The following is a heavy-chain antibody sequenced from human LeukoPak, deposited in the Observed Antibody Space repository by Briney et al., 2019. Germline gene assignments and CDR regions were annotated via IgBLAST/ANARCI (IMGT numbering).Heavy chain of an antibody. CDR2: INSDGSAT. D-gene: IGHD3-16*02. CDR1: GFTFSSPW. Sequence: GGSLRLSCAASGFTFSSPWMHWVRQAPGKELVWVSRINSDGSATAYADSVKGRFTISRDNAENTLYLQMHSLRAEDTAVYYCARGTAGYHSSYFDYWGQGTLVTGSS. CDR3: ARGTAGYHSSYFDY. V-gene: IGHV3-74*01. J-gene: IGHJ4*02.